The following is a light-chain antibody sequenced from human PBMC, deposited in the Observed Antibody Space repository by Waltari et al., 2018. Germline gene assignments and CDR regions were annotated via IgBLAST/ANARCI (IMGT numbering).Light chain of an antibody. CDR1: QSVSRY. J-gene: IGKJ5*01. CDR2: DAS. CDR3: QQRTSWPAIT. V-gene: IGKV3-11*01. Sequence: EIVLTQSPATLSLYPGERATLSCRASQSVSRYLAWYQQKPGQALRLLIYDASNRATGIPARFSGSGSGTDFTLTISSLEPEDFAIYYCQQRTSWPAITFGQGTRLEIK.